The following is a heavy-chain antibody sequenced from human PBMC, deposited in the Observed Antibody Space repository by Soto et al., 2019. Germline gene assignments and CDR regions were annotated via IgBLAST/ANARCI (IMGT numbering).Heavy chain of an antibody. V-gene: IGHV3-74*01. D-gene: IGHD3-16*01. Sequence: EVQLVESGGGLVLPGGSLRLSCAASGFTFSRYWMHWVRQAPGKGLVWVSRISSYGSDTHYADSVKGRFTISRDNAKNTLYLQMNRLRADDTAVYYCASHYAYAEGYYWYGIDVWGQGTTVTVSS. CDR3: ASHYAYAEGYYWYGIDV. CDR1: GFTFSRYW. CDR2: ISSYGSDT. J-gene: IGHJ6*02.